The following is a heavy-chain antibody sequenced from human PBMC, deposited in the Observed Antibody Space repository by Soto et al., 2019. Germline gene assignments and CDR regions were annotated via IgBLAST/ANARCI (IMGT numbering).Heavy chain of an antibody. J-gene: IGHJ4*02. D-gene: IGHD6-25*01. CDR2: IYYTGMT. CDR3: ATVPSRLNGYRQFHY. V-gene: IGHV4-39*02. Sequence: QLQLQESGPGLVKPSETLSLTCTVSGTSISSSDYYWGWIRQPPLKGLEWITSIYYTGMTYYNPSLKSRDTLSVDTYMNRFSMNLYSVRASERAIYYCATVPSRLNGYRQFHYVCQVSLVTWSS. CDR1: GTSISSSDYY.